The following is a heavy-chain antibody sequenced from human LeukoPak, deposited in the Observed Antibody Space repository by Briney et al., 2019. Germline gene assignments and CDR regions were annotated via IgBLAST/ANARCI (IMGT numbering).Heavy chain of an antibody. CDR1: GYTFTSYY. D-gene: IGHD1-7*01. Sequence: ASVKVSCKASGYTFTSYYMHWVRQAPGQGLEWMGIINPSGGSTSYAQKFQGRVTMTRDTSTSTVYMELSSLRSEDTAVYYCAREGRNWNYVLGWFDPWGQGTLVTVSS. CDR2: INPSGGST. V-gene: IGHV1-46*01. CDR3: AREGRNWNYVLGWFDP. J-gene: IGHJ5*02.